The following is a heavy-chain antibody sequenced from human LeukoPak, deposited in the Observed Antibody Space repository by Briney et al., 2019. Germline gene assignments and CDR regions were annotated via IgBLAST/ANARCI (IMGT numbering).Heavy chain of an antibody. Sequence: GESLKISCKGSGYSFTSYWIGWVRQMPGKGLEWVGIIYPGDSDTRYSPSFQGQVTISADKSISTAYLQWSSLKASDTAMYYCARLDTAMEDYYYYGMDVWGQGTTVTVSS. D-gene: IGHD5-18*01. V-gene: IGHV5-51*01. CDR3: ARLDTAMEDYYYYGMDV. CDR2: IYPGDSDT. J-gene: IGHJ6*02. CDR1: GYSFTSYW.